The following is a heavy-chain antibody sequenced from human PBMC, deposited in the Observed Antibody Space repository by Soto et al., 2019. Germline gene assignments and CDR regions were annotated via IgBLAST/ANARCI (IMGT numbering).Heavy chain of an antibody. Sequence: QVQLVESGGGLVKPGGSLRLSCAASGFTFSDYYMSWIRQAPGKGLEWVSYISSSGSTIYYADSVKGRFTISRDNAKNSLDLQMNSLRAEDTAVYYCARVVAYGDYVFDAFDIWGQGTMVTVSS. CDR1: GFTFSDYY. J-gene: IGHJ3*02. D-gene: IGHD4-17*01. CDR3: ARVVAYGDYVFDAFDI. V-gene: IGHV3-11*01. CDR2: ISSSGSTI.